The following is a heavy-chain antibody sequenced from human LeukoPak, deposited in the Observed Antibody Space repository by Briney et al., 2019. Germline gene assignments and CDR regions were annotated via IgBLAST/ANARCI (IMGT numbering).Heavy chain of an antibody. V-gene: IGHV3-30*02. J-gene: IGHJ6*03. CDR3: ARDSLRRADFWSGHPSVWYYYYYYMDV. D-gene: IGHD3-3*01. CDR2: IRYDGSNK. CDR1: GFTFSSYA. Sequence: GGSLRLSCAASGFTFSSYAMSWVRQAPGKGLEWVAFIRYDGSNKYYADSVKGRFTISRDNSKNTLYLQMNSLRAEDTAVYYCARDSLRRADFWSGHPSVWYYYYYYMDVWGKGTTVTVSS.